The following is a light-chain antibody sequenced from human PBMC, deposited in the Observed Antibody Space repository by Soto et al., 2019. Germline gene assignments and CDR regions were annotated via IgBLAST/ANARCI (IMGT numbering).Light chain of an antibody. CDR1: QSVLYSSNNRNF. Sequence: DIVMTQSPDSLAVSLGERATINCKSSQSVLYSSNNRNFLAWYQQKPGQPPKLLIYWASTRESGVPDRFSGSGSGTDFTLTISSLQAEDVAIYYCQQYYNTPITFGQGTRLDIK. CDR3: QQYYNTPIT. V-gene: IGKV4-1*01. CDR2: WAS. J-gene: IGKJ5*01.